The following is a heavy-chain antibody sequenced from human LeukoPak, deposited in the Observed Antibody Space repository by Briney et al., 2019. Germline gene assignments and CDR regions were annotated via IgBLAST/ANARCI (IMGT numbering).Heavy chain of an antibody. CDR1: GGSISSSNW. J-gene: IGHJ6*02. V-gene: IGHV4-4*02. CDR3: ARGVVGIAVAGTVGYYYYGMDV. Sequence: SGTLSLTCAVSGGSISSSNWWSWVRQPPGKGLEWIGEIYHSGSTNYNPSLKSRVTISVDKSKNQFSLKLSSVTAADTAVYYCARGVVGIAVAGTVGYYYYGMDVWGQGTTVTVSS. D-gene: IGHD6-19*01. CDR2: IYHSGST.